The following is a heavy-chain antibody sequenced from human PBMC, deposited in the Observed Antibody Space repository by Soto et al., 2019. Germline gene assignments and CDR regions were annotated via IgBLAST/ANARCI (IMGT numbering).Heavy chain of an antibody. D-gene: IGHD2-2*02. Sequence: HGESLKISCKGSGYSFTSYWISWVRQMPGKGLEWMGRIDPSDSYTNYSPSFQGHVTISADKSISTAYLQWSSLKASDAAMYYCASTGYCSSTSCYRVYYYGMDVWGQGTTVTVSS. CDR2: IDPSDSYT. J-gene: IGHJ6*02. CDR1: GYSFTSYW. CDR3: ASTGYCSSTSCYRVYYYGMDV. V-gene: IGHV5-10-1*01.